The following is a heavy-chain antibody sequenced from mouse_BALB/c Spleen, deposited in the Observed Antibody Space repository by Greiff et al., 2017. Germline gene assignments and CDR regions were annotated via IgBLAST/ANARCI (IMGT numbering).Heavy chain of an antibody. CDR1: GFTFSSYA. V-gene: IGHV5-6-5*01. J-gene: IGHJ2*01. D-gene: IGHD1-1*01. CDR2: ISSGGST. CDR3: ARDYGSSYCFDY. Sequence: EVQLVESGGGLVKPGGSLKLSCAASGFTFSSYAMSWVRQTPEKRLEWVASISSGGSTYYPDSVKGRFTISSDNARNILYLQMSRLRSEDTAMYYCARDYGSSYCFDYWGQGTTLTVSS.